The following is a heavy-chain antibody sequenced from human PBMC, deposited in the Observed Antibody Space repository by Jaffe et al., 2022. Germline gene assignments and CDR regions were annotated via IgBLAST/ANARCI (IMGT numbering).Heavy chain of an antibody. Sequence: QVQLVQSGSELKKPGASVKVSCKASGYTFTSYAMNWVRQAPGQGLEWMGWINTNTGNPTYAQGFTGRFVFSLDTSVSTAYLQISSLKAEDTAVYYCARGVAAAGSLPTAYYYYYYMDVWGKGTTVTVSS. CDR3: ARGVAAAGSLPTAYYYYYYMDV. D-gene: IGHD6-13*01. V-gene: IGHV7-4-1*02. CDR2: INTNTGNP. J-gene: IGHJ6*03. CDR1: GYTFTSYA.